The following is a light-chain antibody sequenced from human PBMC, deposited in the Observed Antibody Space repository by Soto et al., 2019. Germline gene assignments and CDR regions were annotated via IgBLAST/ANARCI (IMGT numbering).Light chain of an antibody. Sequence: DIHMTQSPSSLSASLGYRVSITCRASQGIGNYLAWHQQKPGKAPKLLIYAASTLQSGVPSRFSGSRSGTDFTLTISSLQPEDVATYYCQKYNSAPLTFGGGTKVDIK. V-gene: IGKV1-27*01. CDR3: QKYNSAPLT. CDR1: QGIGNY. J-gene: IGKJ4*01. CDR2: AAS.